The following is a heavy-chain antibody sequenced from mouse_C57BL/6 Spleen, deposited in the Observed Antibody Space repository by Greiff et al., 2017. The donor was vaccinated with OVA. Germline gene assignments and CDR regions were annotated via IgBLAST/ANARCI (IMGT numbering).Heavy chain of an antibody. V-gene: IGHV1-61*01. Sequence: QVQLKQPGAELVRPGSSVKLSCKASGYTFTSYWMDWVKQRPGQGLEWIGNIYPSDSETHYNQKFKDKATLTVDKSSSTAYMQLSSLTSEDSAVYYCARESNYVSFDYWGQGTTLTVSS. D-gene: IGHD2-5*01. CDR1: GYTFTSYW. CDR3: ARESNYVSFDY. J-gene: IGHJ2*01. CDR2: IYPSDSET.